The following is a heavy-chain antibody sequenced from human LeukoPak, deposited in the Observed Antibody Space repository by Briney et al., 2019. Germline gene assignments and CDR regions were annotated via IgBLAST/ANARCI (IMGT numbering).Heavy chain of an antibody. CDR2: INPNSGGT. J-gene: IGHJ4*02. D-gene: IGHD1-26*01. V-gene: IGHV1-2*02. CDR1: GYTFTGYY. CDR3: ARAPWELPYYFDY. Sequence: ASVKVSCKASGYTFTGYYMHWVRQAPGQGLEWMGWINPNSGGTNYAQKFQGRVTMTRDTSISTAYTELSRLRSDDTAVYYCARAPWELPYYFDYWGQGTLVTVSS.